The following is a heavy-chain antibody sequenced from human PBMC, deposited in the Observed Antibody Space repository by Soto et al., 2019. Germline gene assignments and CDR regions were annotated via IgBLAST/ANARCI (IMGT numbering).Heavy chain of an antibody. V-gene: IGHV3-30-3*01. CDR2: ISYDGSNK. J-gene: IGHJ6*02. CDR1: GFTFSSYA. Sequence: GGSLRLSCAASGFTFSSYAVHWVRQAPGKGLEWVAVISYDGSNKYYADSVKGRFTISRDNSKNTLYLQMNRLRAEDTAVYYCARDRGIAARHYYYGMDVWGQGTTVTVSS. D-gene: IGHD6-6*01. CDR3: ARDRGIAARHYYYGMDV.